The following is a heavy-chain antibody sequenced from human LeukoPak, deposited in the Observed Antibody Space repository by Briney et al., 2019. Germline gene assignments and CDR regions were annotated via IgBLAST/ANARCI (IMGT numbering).Heavy chain of an antibody. V-gene: IGHV4-34*01. D-gene: IGHD3-22*01. J-gene: IGHJ4*02. CDR2: INHSGST. CDR3: ARNLYYYDSSGYSDY. CDR1: GGSFSGYY. Sequence: SETLSLTCAVYGGSFSGYYWSWIRQPPGKGLEWIGEINHSGSTNYNPSLKSRVTISVDTSKNQFSLKLSSVTAADTAVYYCARNLYYYDSSGYSDYWGQGTLVTVSS.